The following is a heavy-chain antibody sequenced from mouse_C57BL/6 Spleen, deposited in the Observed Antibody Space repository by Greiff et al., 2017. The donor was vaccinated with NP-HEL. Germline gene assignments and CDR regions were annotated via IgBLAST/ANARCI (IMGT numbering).Heavy chain of an antibody. CDR3: ARRDGAWFAY. J-gene: IGHJ3*01. Sequence: EVQLQQSGPELVKPGASVKIPCKASGYTFTDYNMDWVKQSHGKSLEWIGDINPNNGGTIYNQKFKGKATLTVAKSSSTAYMELRSLTSEDTAVYYCARRDGAWFAYWGQGTLVTVSA. CDR2: INPNNGGT. D-gene: IGHD3-3*01. CDR1: GYTFTDYN. V-gene: IGHV1-18*01.